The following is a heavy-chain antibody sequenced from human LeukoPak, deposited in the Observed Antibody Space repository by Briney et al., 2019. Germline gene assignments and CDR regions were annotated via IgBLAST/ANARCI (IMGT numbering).Heavy chain of an antibody. CDR3: AKKVPANWGSYFDY. CDR1: GFTVRSNY. Sequence: GGSLRLSCAGSGFTVRSNYMNWVRQAPGKGLEWVSLIYSGGTTYSTDSVKGRFTISRDNSKNTLYLQMNSLRAEDTAVYYCAKKVPANWGSYFDYWGQGTLVTVSS. CDR2: IYSGGTT. J-gene: IGHJ4*02. V-gene: IGHV3-53*01. D-gene: IGHD7-27*01.